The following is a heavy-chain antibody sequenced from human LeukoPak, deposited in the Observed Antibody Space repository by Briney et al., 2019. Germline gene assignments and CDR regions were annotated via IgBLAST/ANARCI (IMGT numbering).Heavy chain of an antibody. D-gene: IGHD2-15*01. V-gene: IGHV4-38-2*02. CDR1: GYSISSGYY. CDR3: ARVVASGYFDY. J-gene: IGHJ4*02. Sequence: SETLSLNCTVSGYSISSGYYWGWIRQPPGKGLEWIGSIYHSGSTYYNPSLKSRVTISVDTSKNQFSLKLSSVTAADTAVYYCARVVASGYFDYWGQGTLVTVSS. CDR2: IYHSGST.